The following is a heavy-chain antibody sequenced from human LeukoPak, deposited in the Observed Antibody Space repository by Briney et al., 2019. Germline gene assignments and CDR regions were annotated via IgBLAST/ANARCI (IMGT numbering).Heavy chain of an antibody. Sequence: ASVKASCKASGYTFTGYYMHWVRQAPGQGLEWMGRINPNSGGTNYAQKFRGRVTMTRDTSISTAYMELSRLRSDDTAVYYCARDHEYYDSSGYYFGYWGQGTLVTVSS. CDR3: ARDHEYYDSSGYYFGY. CDR1: GYTFTGYY. J-gene: IGHJ4*02. D-gene: IGHD3-22*01. V-gene: IGHV1-2*06. CDR2: INPNSGGT.